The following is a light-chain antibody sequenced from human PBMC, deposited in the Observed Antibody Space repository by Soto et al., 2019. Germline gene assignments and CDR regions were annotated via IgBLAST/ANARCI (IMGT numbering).Light chain of an antibody. CDR1: QGIRNF. Sequence: DIQMTQSPTSLSASVGDRVTITCRASQGIRNFVALYQQKPGKAPKLLIYAASTLQSGVPSRFSGSGSATYFTLTINSLQPEDVATYSCQKYSSVPVFGPGTKVEIK. V-gene: IGKV1-27*01. CDR3: QKYSSVPV. J-gene: IGKJ3*01. CDR2: AAS.